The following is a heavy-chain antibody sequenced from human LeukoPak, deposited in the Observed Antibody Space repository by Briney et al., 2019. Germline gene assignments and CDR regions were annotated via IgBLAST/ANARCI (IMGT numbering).Heavy chain of an antibody. J-gene: IGHJ6*02. V-gene: IGHV5-51*04. D-gene: IGHD3-10*01. CDR3: ARGSRSYLYYYYYGMDV. CDR1: GYSFTSYW. CDR2: IYPGDSDT. Sequence: GESLKISCKGSGYSFTSYWIGWVRQMPGKGLEWMGIIYPGDSDTRYSPSFQGQVTITADKPISTAYLQWSSLKASDTAMYYCARGSRSYLYYYYYGMDVWGQGTTVTVSS.